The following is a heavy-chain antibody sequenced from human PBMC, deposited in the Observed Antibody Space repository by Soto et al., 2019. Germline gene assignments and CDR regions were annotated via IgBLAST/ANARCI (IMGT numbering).Heavy chain of an antibody. V-gene: IGHV1-18*01. Sequence: GASVKVSCKASGYTFTSYGISWVRQAPGQGQERMKWISAYNGNTNYAQKLQGRVTMTTDTSTSTAYMEQRRLRSDDTAVYYCARGDCSSTSCYDPTFDYWGQGTLVTVSS. CDR1: GYTFTSYG. D-gene: IGHD2-2*01. CDR3: ARGDCSSTSCYDPTFDY. CDR2: ISAYNGNT. J-gene: IGHJ4*02.